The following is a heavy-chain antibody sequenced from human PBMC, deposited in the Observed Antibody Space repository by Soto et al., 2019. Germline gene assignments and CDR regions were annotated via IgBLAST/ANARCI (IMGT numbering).Heavy chain of an antibody. D-gene: IGHD6-19*01. J-gene: IGHJ4*02. CDR3: AKGGEQWLVYFDY. CDR2: ISWNSGSI. V-gene: IGHV3-9*01. CDR1: GFTFDDYA. Sequence: GGSLRLSCAASGFTFDDYAMHWVRQAPGKGLEWVSGISWNSGSIGYADSVKGRFTISRDNAKNSLYLQMNSLRAEDTALYYCAKGGEQWLVYFDYWGQGSLVTVSS.